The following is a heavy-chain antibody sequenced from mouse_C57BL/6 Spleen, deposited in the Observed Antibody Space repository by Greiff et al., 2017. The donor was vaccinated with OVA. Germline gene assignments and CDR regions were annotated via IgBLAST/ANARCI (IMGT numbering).Heavy chain of an antibody. V-gene: IGHV1-61*01. CDR2: IYPSDSET. D-gene: IGHD2-4*01. CDR1: GYTFTSYW. J-gene: IGHJ2*01. Sequence: QVQLQQPGAELVRPGSSVKLSCKASGYTFTSYWMDWVKQRPGQGLEWIGNIYPSDSETHYNQKFKDKATLTVDKSSSTAYMQLSSLTSEDSAAYYCARGLRRGYYFDYWGQGTTLTVSS. CDR3: ARGLRRGYYFDY.